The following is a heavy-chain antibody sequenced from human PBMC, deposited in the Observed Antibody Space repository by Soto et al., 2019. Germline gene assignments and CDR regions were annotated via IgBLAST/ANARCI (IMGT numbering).Heavy chain of an antibody. CDR2: IHYSGST. CDR3: ARVGWTTVGYYFDY. J-gene: IGHJ4*02. D-gene: IGHD4-17*01. V-gene: IGHV4-59*01. CDR1: GASIGSYY. Sequence: SETLSLTCSVSGASIGSYYWSWFRQPPGKGLEWIGYIHYSGSTKYNPSLKSRVTISIDTSKNQFSLKLSSVTAADTAVYYCARVGWTTVGYYFDYWGQGALVTVSS.